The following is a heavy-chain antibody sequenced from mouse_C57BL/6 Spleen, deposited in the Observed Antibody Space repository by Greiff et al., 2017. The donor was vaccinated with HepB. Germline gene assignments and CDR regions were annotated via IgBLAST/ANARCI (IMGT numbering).Heavy chain of an antibody. V-gene: IGHV1-64*01. CDR1: GYTFTSYW. CDR3: ARKSVYYDYLYYSMDY. J-gene: IGHJ4*01. CDR2: IHPNSGST. Sequence: QVPLQQPGAELVKPGASVKLSCKASGYTFTSYWMHWVKQRPGQGLEWIGMIHPNSGSTNYNEKFKSKATLTVDKSSSTAYMQLSSLTSEDSAVYYCARKSVYYDYLYYSMDYWGQGTSVTVSS. D-gene: IGHD2-4*01.